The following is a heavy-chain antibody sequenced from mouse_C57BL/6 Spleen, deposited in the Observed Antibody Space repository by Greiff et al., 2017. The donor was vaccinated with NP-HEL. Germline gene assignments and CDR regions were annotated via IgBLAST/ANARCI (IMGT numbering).Heavy chain of an antibody. J-gene: IGHJ4*01. CDR1: GFTFSDYG. CDR2: ISSGSSTI. Sequence: EVNLVESGGGLVKPGGSLKLSCAASGFTFSDYGMHWVRQAPEKGLEWVAYISSGSSTIYYADTVKGRFTISRDNAKNTLFLQMTSLRSEDTAMYYCARKAYGSTYYYAMDYWGQGTSVTVSS. V-gene: IGHV5-17*01. CDR3: ARKAYGSTYYYAMDY. D-gene: IGHD1-1*01.